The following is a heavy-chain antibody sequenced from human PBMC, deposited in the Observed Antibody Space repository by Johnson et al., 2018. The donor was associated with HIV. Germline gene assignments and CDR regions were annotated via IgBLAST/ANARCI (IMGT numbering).Heavy chain of an antibody. CDR2: ISYDGSNK. CDR1: GFTFSSYA. Sequence: QVQLVESGGGVVQPGRSLRLSCAASGFTFSSYAMHWVRQAPGKGLEWVAVISYDGSNKYYADSVKGRFTISSDNSKNTLDLQMNSLRAEDTAGYYCARDLPAVAARPGGAFDIWGQGTMVTVS. J-gene: IGHJ3*02. V-gene: IGHV3-30-3*01. D-gene: IGHD6-6*01. CDR3: ARDLPAVAARPGGAFDI.